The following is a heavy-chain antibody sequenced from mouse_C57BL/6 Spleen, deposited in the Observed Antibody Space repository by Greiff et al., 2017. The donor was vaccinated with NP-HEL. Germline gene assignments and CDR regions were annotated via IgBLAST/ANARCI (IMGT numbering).Heavy chain of an antibody. CDR3: AREGGYYYGSSYAMDY. J-gene: IGHJ4*01. CDR2: INPSNGGT. D-gene: IGHD1-1*01. V-gene: IGHV1-53*01. Sequence: QVQLQQPGTELVKPGASVKLSCKASGYTFTSYWMHWVKQRPGQGLEWIGNINPSNGGTNYNEKFKSKATLTVDKSSSTAYMQLSSLTSEDSAVYYCAREGGYYYGSSYAMDYWGQGTSVTVSS. CDR1: GYTFTSYW.